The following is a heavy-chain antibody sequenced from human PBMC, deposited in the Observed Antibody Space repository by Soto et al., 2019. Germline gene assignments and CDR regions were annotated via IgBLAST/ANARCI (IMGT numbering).Heavy chain of an antibody. Sequence: QVQLVQSGAEVKKPGASVKVSCKASGYTFTSYGISWVRQAPGQGLEWMGWISAYNGNTNYAQKLQGRVTMTTDTSTSTAYMELRSLRADDTAVYYCARPAYSSSDASVDRDSYGMDVWGQGTTVTVSS. D-gene: IGHD6-6*01. V-gene: IGHV1-18*01. CDR1: GYTFTSYG. CDR3: ARPAYSSSDASVDRDSYGMDV. J-gene: IGHJ6*02. CDR2: ISAYNGNT.